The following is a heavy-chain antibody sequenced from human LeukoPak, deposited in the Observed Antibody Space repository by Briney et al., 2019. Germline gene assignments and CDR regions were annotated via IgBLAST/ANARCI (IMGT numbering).Heavy chain of an antibody. D-gene: IGHD7-27*01. V-gene: IGHV3-23*01. CDR2: ISGSGEST. J-gene: IGHJ4*02. Sequence: GGSLRLSCAASGFTFSSYAMTWVRQAPGKGLEWVSEISGSGESTYYGDSVKGRFTISRGNSKNTLYLQMNSLRARDTAIYYCAREHWDFDYWGQGTLVTVSS. CDR3: AREHWDFDY. CDR1: GFTFSSYA.